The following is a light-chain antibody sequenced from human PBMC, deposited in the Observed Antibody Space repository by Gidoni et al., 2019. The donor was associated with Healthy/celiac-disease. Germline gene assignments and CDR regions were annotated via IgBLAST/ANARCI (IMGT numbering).Light chain of an antibody. CDR1: QSVLYSSNNKNY. CDR3: QQYYSTFPLT. J-gene: IGKJ4*01. V-gene: IGKV4-1*01. Sequence: DIVMTQSPDSLAVSRGERATINCKSSQSVLYSSNNKNYLAWYQQKPGQPPKLLIYWASTRESGVPDRFSGSGSGTDFTLTISSLQAEDVAVYYCQQYYSTFPLTFGGGTKVEIK. CDR2: WAS.